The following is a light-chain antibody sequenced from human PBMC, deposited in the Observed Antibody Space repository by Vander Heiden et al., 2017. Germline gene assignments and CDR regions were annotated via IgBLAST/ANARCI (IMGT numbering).Light chain of an antibody. J-gene: IGLJ3*02. V-gene: IGLV1-47*02. CDR2: SND. CDR3: ASWDDSLKSRL. CDR1: TSNNGSED. Sequence: QSVLSQPPSASGTPGQRVTISCSGSTSNNGSEDVYWYKQFQGTAPALLIYSNDQRPPGVPNRFSVSKSGTSASLAISRLRSEDEADYYCASWDDSLKSRLFGGGTKVTVL.